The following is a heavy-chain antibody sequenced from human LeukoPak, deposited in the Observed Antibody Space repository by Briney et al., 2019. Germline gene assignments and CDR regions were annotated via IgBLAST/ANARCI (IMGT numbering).Heavy chain of an antibody. CDR1: GFTFSSYG. J-gene: IGHJ4*02. Sequence: GGSLRLSCAASGFTFSSYGMHWVRQAPGKGLEWVAVISYDGSNKYYADSVKGRFTISRDNSKNTLYLQMNSLRAEDTAVYYCAGKEMATILWGQGTLVTVSS. CDR3: AGKEMATIL. V-gene: IGHV3-30*03. D-gene: IGHD5-24*01. CDR2: ISYDGSNK.